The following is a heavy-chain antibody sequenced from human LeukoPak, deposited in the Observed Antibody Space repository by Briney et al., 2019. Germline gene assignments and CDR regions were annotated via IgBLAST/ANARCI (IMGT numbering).Heavy chain of an antibody. J-gene: IGHJ3*02. CDR3: ARVPSSGWYGAFDI. Sequence: SETLSLTCTVSGGSIRSSYYYWGWIRQPPGKGLEWIGSIYDSGSTYYNPSLKSRVTISVDTSKNQFSLKLSSVTAADTAVYYCARVPSSGWYGAFDIWGQGTVVTVSS. CDR1: GGSIRSSYYY. CDR2: IYDSGST. D-gene: IGHD6-19*01. V-gene: IGHV4-39*07.